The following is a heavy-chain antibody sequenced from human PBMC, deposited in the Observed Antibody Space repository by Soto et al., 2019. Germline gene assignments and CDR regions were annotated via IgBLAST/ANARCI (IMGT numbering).Heavy chain of an antibody. CDR2: ISAYNGNT. Sequence: QVQLVQSGAEVKKPGASVKVSCKASGYTFTSYGISWVRQATGQGLEWMGWISAYNGNTNYAQKLQGRVTMTTDTSTSTAYMEVRSLRTHDTAGYYWGVGRQATVRSAYDDSGGPDYWGQGTQITVSS. J-gene: IGHJ4*02. CDR3: GVGRQATVRSAYDDSGGPDY. CDR1: GYTFTSYG. V-gene: IGHV1-18*04. D-gene: IGHD4-4*01.